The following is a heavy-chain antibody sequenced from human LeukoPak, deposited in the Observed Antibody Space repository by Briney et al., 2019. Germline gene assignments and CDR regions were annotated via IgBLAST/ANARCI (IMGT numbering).Heavy chain of an antibody. J-gene: IGHJ3*02. Sequence: GESLKISCKGSGYSFTSYWIGWVRQMPGKGLEWMGIIYPGDSDTRYSPSFQGQVTIPADKYISPAYLPWSSLKASDTAMYYCARQYAGSGSFHASDIWGQGTMVTVSS. V-gene: IGHV5-51*01. CDR1: GYSFTSYW. CDR3: ARQYAGSGSFHASDI. CDR2: IYPGDSDT. D-gene: IGHD3-10*01.